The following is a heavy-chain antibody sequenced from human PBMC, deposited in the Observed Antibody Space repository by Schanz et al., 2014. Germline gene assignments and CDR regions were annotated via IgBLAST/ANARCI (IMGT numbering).Heavy chain of an antibody. CDR2: LFYGGSK. CDR3: ARHNRVWFGKEGC. Sequence: QLQMQTSGPGLVRPWETLSLTCTVSGGSISDSGAYWGWFRQTPGKGLEWIANLFYGGSKYYNPSSESRVPVPVDAPNTQSPRRLGSVTAADTGVYYCARHNRVWFGKEGCWGQGTLVTVSS. J-gene: IGHJ4*02. CDR1: GGSISDSGAY. V-gene: IGHV4-39*01. D-gene: IGHD3-10*01.